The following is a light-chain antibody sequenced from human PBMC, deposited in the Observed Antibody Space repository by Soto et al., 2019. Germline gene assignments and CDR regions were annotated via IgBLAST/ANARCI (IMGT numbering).Light chain of an antibody. CDR1: QSISSW. Sequence: DIQMTQSPSTLSASVGDRVTITCRASQSISSWLAWYQQKPGKAPKLLIYKASSLESGVPSRFSGSGSRTEFTLTICSLQPDDFATYYSQQYNSYPWTFGQGTKVDIK. CDR2: KAS. CDR3: QQYNSYPWT. J-gene: IGKJ1*01. V-gene: IGKV1-5*03.